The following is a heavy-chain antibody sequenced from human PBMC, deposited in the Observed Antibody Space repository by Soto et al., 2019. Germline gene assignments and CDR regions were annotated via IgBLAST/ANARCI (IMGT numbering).Heavy chain of an antibody. J-gene: IGHJ5*02. V-gene: IGHV4-34*01. CDR1: GGSFSGYY. Sequence: SSETLSLTCAVYGGSFSGYYWSWIRQPPGKGLEWIGEINHSGSTNYNPSLKSRVTISVDTSKNQFSLKLSPVTAADTAVYYCARENGIRYYYDSSGYYRPNWFDPWGQGTLVTVSS. D-gene: IGHD3-22*01. CDR2: INHSGST. CDR3: ARENGIRYYYDSSGYYRPNWFDP.